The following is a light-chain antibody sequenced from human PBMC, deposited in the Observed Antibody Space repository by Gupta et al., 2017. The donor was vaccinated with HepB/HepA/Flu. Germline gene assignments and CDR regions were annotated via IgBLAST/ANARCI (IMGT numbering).Light chain of an antibody. CDR3: QHRRSWPFT. V-gene: IGKV3-11*01. CDR2: DAS. J-gene: IGKJ5*01. CDR1: QYVNIY. Sequence: EIVLTQSPGTLSLSPGERATLSCRASQYVNIYLAWYQQKPGQAPRLLIYDASNRATGIPARFSGSRSGTEFTLTISSLEPEDFAVYYCQHRRSWPFTFGQGTPLDIK.